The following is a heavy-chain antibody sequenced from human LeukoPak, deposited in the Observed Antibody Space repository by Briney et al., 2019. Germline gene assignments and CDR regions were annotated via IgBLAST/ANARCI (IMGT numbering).Heavy chain of an antibody. CDR1: GYTFTSYG. J-gene: IGHJ6*02. CDR3: ARGRYFDLFSHSIYFYGLDV. CDR2: ISGYNGQA. V-gene: IGHV1-18*01. D-gene: IGHD3-9*01. Sequence: GASVKVSCKSSGYTFTSYGINWVRQAPGQGLEWMGWISGYNGQADYAERFQGRVTLTTDTSTSTAYMELRSLRPDDTAVYYCARGRYFDLFSHSIYFYGLDVWGQGATVTVSS.